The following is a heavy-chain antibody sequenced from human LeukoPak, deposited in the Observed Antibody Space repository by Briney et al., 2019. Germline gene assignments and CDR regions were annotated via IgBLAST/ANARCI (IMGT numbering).Heavy chain of an antibody. CDR3: AKLLTTVTTSFDY. CDR2: ISGSGGST. J-gene: IGHJ4*01. D-gene: IGHD4-17*01. V-gene: IGHV3-23*01. Sequence: GGSLRLSCAASGFTFSSYAMTWVRQAPGKGLEWVSVISGSGGSTYYADSVKGRFTISRDNSKNTLYLQMNGLRAEDTAVYYCAKLLTTVTTSFDYWGHGTLVTVSS. CDR1: GFTFSSYA.